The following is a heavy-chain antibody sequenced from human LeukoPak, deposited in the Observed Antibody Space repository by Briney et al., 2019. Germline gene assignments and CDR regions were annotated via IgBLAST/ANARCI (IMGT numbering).Heavy chain of an antibody. J-gene: IGHJ4*02. CDR3: ARGRSTYYYGSGIPY. V-gene: IGHV4-34*01. Sequence: SETLSLTCAVYGGSFSGYYWSWIRQPPGKGLEWIGEINHSGSTNYNPSLKSRVTVSVDTSKNQFSLKLSSVTAADTAVYYCARGRSTYYYGSGIPYWGQGTLVTASS. CDR2: INHSGST. D-gene: IGHD3-10*01. CDR1: GGSFSGYY.